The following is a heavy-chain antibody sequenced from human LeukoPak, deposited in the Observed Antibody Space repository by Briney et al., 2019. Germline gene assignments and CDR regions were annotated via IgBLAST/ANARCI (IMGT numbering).Heavy chain of an antibody. CDR2: IYYNGST. Sequence: SETLSLTCTVSGGSISSSSYYWGWIRQPPGKGLEWIGSIYYNGSTYYNPSLKSRVSISVDTSKNQFSLKLSSVTAADTAVYYCARVVGSGSYYGPMFIDYWGQGTLVTVSS. CDR3: ARVVGSGSYYGPMFIDY. V-gene: IGHV4-39*07. J-gene: IGHJ4*02. D-gene: IGHD1-26*01. CDR1: GGSISSSSYY.